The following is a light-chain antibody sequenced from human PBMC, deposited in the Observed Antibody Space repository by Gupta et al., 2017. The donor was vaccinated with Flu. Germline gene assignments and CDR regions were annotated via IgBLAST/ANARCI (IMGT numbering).Light chain of an antibody. Sequence: SSELTQDPAVSVALGQTVRLTCQGDRLRSYYASWYQQKPGQAPALVIYGKNNRPSGIPDRFSGASSGNTAALTITGAQTEDEADDYCNSRDSSGNHWVFGGGTKLTVL. CDR2: GKN. CDR3: NSRDSSGNHWV. CDR1: RLRSYY. V-gene: IGLV3-19*01. J-gene: IGLJ3*02.